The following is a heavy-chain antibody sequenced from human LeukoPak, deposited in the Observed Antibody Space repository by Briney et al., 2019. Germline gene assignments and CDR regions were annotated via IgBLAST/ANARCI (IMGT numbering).Heavy chain of an antibody. CDR3: ARGSPVVITTINHYYGMDV. CDR1: GFTFSSYS. CDR2: ISSSSSYI. V-gene: IGHV3-21*01. Sequence: GGSLRLSCAASGFTFSSYSMNWVRQAPGKGLEWVSSISSSSSYIYYADSVKGRFTISRDNAKNSLYLQMNSLRAEDTAVYYCARGSPVVITTINHYYGMDVWGQGTTVTVSS. D-gene: IGHD3-22*01. J-gene: IGHJ6*02.